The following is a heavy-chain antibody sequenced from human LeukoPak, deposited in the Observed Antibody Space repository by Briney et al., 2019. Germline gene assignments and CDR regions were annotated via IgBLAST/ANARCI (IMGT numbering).Heavy chain of an antibody. CDR2: ISSSGSTI. D-gene: IGHD6-13*01. Sequence: GGSLRLSCAASGFTFSSYEMNWVRQAPGRGLEWVSYISSSGSTIYYADSVKGRFTISRDNAKNSLYLQMNSLRAEDTAVYYCARDLYSSSWYYDRRDYYMDVWGKGTTVTISS. V-gene: IGHV3-48*03. J-gene: IGHJ6*03. CDR1: GFTFSSYE. CDR3: ARDLYSSSWYYDRRDYYMDV.